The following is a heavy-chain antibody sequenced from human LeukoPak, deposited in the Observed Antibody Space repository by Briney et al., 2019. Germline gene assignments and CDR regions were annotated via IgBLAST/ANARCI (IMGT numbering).Heavy chain of an antibody. CDR2: IYSRGST. Sequence: PGGSLRLSCAASGFTVSNNYMRWVRQAPGKGLEWGSSIYSRGSTSYVDSVKGRFTISRDNSKNTFVLQKNRLRVEETAGYYWARDYYGPWGQGTMVTVSS. V-gene: IGHV3-66*03. J-gene: IGHJ5*02. CDR1: GFTVSNNY. D-gene: IGHD3-22*01. CDR3: ARDYYGP.